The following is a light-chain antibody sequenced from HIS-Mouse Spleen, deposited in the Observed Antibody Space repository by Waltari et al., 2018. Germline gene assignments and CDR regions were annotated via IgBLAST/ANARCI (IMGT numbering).Light chain of an antibody. CDR1: SSDVGGYNY. CDR2: GVS. V-gene: IGLV2-14*01. J-gene: IGLJ3*02. CDR3: SSYTSSSTWV. Sequence: QSALTQPASVSGSPGQSITISCTGTSSDVGGYNYVSWYQKHPGKAPKLMFYGVSNRPSGVSNRFPGSKSGNPASLTISGLQAEDEADYYCSSYTSSSTWVFGGGTKLTVL.